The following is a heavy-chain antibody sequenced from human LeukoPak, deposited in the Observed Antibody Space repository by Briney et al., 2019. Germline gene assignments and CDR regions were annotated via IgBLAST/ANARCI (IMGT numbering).Heavy chain of an antibody. J-gene: IGHJ4*02. D-gene: IGHD3-9*01. CDR1: GFSLSTSGVG. CDR2: ISWNDDK. Sequence: SGPTLVNPTQTLTLTCTFSGFSLSTSGVGVGWIRQPPGKALEWLALISWNDDKRYSPSLKSRFIITKDTSKNQVVLTMTNMDPVDTATYYCAHRHYKRYFDSWGQGTLVTVSS. CDR3: AHRHYKRYFDS. V-gene: IGHV2-5*01.